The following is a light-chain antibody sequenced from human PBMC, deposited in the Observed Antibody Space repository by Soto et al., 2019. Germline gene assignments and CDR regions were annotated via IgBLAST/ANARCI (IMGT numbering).Light chain of an antibody. V-gene: IGLV2-8*01. CDR2: EVT. Sequence: QSALTQPPSASGSPGQSVTISCTGTSSDVGRYNYVSWYQHHPGKAPKLMIYEVTKRPSGVPDRFSGSKSGNTASLTVSGIQAEDEADYYCSSYAGSNNLWVFGGGTKVTVL. CDR3: SSYAGSNNLWV. J-gene: IGLJ3*02. CDR1: SSDVGRYNY.